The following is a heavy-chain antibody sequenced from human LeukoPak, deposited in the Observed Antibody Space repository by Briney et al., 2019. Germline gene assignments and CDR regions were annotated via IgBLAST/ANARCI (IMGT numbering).Heavy chain of an antibody. D-gene: IGHD5-12*01. CDR3: AKYDGVATNLYFDY. V-gene: IGHV3-48*01. CDR1: GFTFSMYS. CDR2: ISGYSSTI. Sequence: GGSLRLSCAASGFTFSMYSMNWGRQAPGKGLEWVSYISGYSSTIHYEDSVKGRFTISRDNAKNSLYLQMNSLRAEDTAVYYCAKYDGVATNLYFDYWGQGTLVTVSS. J-gene: IGHJ4*02.